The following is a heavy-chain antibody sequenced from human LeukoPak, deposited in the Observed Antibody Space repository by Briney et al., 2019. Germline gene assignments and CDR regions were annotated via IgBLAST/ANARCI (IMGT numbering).Heavy chain of an antibody. CDR3: ARDVGCSSTSCYPNWFDP. CDR2: IIPIFGTA. J-gene: IGHJ5*02. Sequence: GASVKVSCKASGGTFSSYAISWVRQAPGQGLEWMGGIIPIFGTANYAQKFQGRVTITADESTSTAYMELSSLRSEDTAVYYCARDVGCSSTSCYPNWFDPWGQGTLVTVSS. D-gene: IGHD2-2*01. CDR1: GGTFSSYA. V-gene: IGHV1-69*13.